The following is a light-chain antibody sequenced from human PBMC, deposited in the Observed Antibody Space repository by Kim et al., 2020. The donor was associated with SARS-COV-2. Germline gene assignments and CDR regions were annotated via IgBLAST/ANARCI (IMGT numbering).Light chain of an antibody. V-gene: IGLV1-40*01. Sequence: QSVLTQPPSVSGAPGQRVTISCTGSSSNIGAGYDVHWYQHLPGTAPKLLIYGNTNRPSGVPDRFSGSKSGTAASLAITGLQAEDEADYYCLSYDSSMRAVFGGGTQLTVL. CDR3: LSYDSSMRAV. CDR2: GNT. J-gene: IGLJ2*01. CDR1: SSNIGAGYD.